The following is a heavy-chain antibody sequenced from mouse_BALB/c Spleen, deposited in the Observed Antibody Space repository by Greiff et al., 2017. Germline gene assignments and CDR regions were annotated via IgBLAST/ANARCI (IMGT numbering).Heavy chain of an antibody. Sequence: QVQLQQSGPELVKPGASVRISCKASGYTFTSYYIHWVKQRPGQGLEWIGWIYPGNVNTKYNEKFKGKATLTADKSSSTAYMQLSSLTSEDSAVYFCARTGTGGNYFDYWGQGTTLTVSS. CDR2: IYPGNVNT. V-gene: IGHV1S56*01. CDR3: ARTGTGGNYFDY. D-gene: IGHD4-1*01. J-gene: IGHJ2*01. CDR1: GYTFTSYY.